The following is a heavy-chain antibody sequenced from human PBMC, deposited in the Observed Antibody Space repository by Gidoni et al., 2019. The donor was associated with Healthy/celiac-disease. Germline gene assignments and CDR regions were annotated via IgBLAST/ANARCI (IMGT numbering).Heavy chain of an antibody. CDR2: IYYSGST. Sequence: QVQLQESGPGLVKPSETLSLTCTVSGGSISSYDWRWIRQPPGKGLEWIGYIYYSGSTNYNPSLKSRVTISVDTSKNQFSLKLSSVTAADTAVYYCARVIYYGSGSNTDYYYYYMDVWGKGTTVTVSS. D-gene: IGHD3-10*01. V-gene: IGHV4-59*01. J-gene: IGHJ6*03. CDR1: GGSISSYD. CDR3: ARVIYYGSGSNTDYYYYYMDV.